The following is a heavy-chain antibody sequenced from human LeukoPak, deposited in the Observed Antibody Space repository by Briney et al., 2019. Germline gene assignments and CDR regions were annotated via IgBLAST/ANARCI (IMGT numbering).Heavy chain of an antibody. CDR3: ARDPGGYFDY. Sequence: PGGSLRLSCAASGFTFSSYSMNWVRQAPGKGLEGVSYISSSSSIIYYADSVKGRFTISRDNVKNSLYLQMNSLRAEDTAAYYCARDPGGYFDYWGQGTLVTVSS. CDR1: GFTFSSYS. D-gene: IGHD3-10*01. CDR2: ISSSSSII. J-gene: IGHJ4*02. V-gene: IGHV3-48*01.